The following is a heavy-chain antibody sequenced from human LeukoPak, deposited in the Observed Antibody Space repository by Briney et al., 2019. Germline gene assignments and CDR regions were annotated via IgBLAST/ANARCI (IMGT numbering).Heavy chain of an antibody. D-gene: IGHD3-10*01. V-gene: IGHV1-2*02. CDR2: INPNSVGT. CDR1: GYTFTGYY. Sequence: ASVKVSCKASGYTFTGYYMHWVRQAPGQGLEWMGWINPNSVGTKYAQKFQGRVTMTRDTSISTAYMELSRLRSDDTAVYYCATPGDGSGSSIYFDYWGQGALVTVSS. J-gene: IGHJ4*02. CDR3: ATPGDGSGSSIYFDY.